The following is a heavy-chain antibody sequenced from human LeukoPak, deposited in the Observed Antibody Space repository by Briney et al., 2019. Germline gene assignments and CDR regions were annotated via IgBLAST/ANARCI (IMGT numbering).Heavy chain of an antibody. D-gene: IGHD2-15*01. Sequence: GASVKVSCTASGYTFNIYGFSWVRQAPGQGLEWMGWISAYNGNTNYAQKLQGRVTMTTDTSTSTAYMELRSLRSDDTAVYYCARGWGYCSGGNCYEFDYWGQGTLVTVSS. J-gene: IGHJ4*02. CDR1: GYTFNIYG. CDR2: ISAYNGNT. V-gene: IGHV1-18*01. CDR3: ARGWGYCSGGNCYEFDY.